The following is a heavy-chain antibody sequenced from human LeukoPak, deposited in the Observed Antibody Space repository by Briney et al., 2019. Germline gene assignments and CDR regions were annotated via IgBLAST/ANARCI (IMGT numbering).Heavy chain of an antibody. V-gene: IGHV3-66*02. CDR3: ARGYDFWSGYKDY. CDR2: IYSGGST. D-gene: IGHD3-3*01. CDR1: GFTVSSNY. Sequence: GGSLRLSCVASGFTVSSNYMSWVRQAPGKGLEWVSVIYSGGSTYYADSVKGRFTISRDNSKKKIYLQMNSLRAEDTAVYYCARGYDFWSGYKDYWGQGTLVTVSS. J-gene: IGHJ4*02.